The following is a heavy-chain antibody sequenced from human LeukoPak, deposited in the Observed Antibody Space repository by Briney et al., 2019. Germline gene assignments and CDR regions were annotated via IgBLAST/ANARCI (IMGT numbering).Heavy chain of an antibody. CDR1: GFTVSSNY. V-gene: IGHV3-53*01. D-gene: IGHD1-7*01. CDR3: ARVVTGTTYLRLYYFDS. CDR2: IYSDGST. J-gene: IGHJ4*02. Sequence: GGSLRLSCAASGFTVSSNYMSWVRQAPGKGLEWDSFIYSDGSTYYADSVKGRFTISRDTSKNTLYLQMNSLRAEDTAVYFCARVVTGTTYLRLYYFDSWGQGTLVTVSS.